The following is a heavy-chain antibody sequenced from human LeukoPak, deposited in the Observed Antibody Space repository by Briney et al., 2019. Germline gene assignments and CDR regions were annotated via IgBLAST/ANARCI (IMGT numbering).Heavy chain of an antibody. J-gene: IGHJ4*02. CDR3: VTEQNDYGDY. CDR1: GFKFSTCG. CDR2: DGTYK. D-gene: IGHD1/OR15-1a*01. Sequence: GGSLRLSCAASGFKFSTCGMPWVRPAPGKGLEWVAHDGTYKFYSYSVKGRFTISRDNSKNTLYLQMNSLRTEDPAMYYCVTEQNDYGDYWGQGTLVTVSS. V-gene: IGHV3-30*02.